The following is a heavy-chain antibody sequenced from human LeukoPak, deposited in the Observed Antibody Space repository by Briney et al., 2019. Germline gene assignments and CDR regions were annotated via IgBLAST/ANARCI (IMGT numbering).Heavy chain of an antibody. D-gene: IGHD1-26*01. Sequence: SETLSLTCTVSGGSISSFYWSWIRQPPGKGLEWIGYIYYSGNTNYNPSLKNRVTISLDTSKNQFSLKLSSVTAADTAVYYCARGYSGSYGRFDYWGEGTLATVSS. CDR3: ARGYSGSYGRFDY. V-gene: IGHV4-59*01. CDR2: IYYSGNT. J-gene: IGHJ4*02. CDR1: GGSISSFY.